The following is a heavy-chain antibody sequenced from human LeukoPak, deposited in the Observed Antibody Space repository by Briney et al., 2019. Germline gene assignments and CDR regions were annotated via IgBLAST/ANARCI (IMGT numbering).Heavy chain of an antibody. J-gene: IGHJ5*02. CDR2: INPNSGGT. CDR1: GYTFTGYY. CDR3: ARDDQYSIAVAVTLFDP. V-gene: IGHV1-2*02. D-gene: IGHD6-19*01. Sequence: ASVKVSCKASGYTFTGYYMHWVRQAPGQGLEWMGWINPNSGGTNYAQKFQGRVTMTRDTSISTAYMELSRLRSDDTAVYYCARDDQYSIAVAVTLFDPWGQGTLVTVSS.